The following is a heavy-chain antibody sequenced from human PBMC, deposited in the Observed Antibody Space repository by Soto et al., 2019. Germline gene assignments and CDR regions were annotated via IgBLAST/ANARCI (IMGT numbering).Heavy chain of an antibody. CDR3: AHSPSYCSGGNCYSGFDY. D-gene: IGHD2-15*01. J-gene: IGHJ4*02. Sequence: QITLKESGPTLVKPTQTLTLTCTFSGFSLSTSGVGVGWIRQPPGKALEWLALIYWDDDKRYSPSLKSRLTITKDTSKNQVVITMTNMDPVDTATYYCAHSPSYCSGGNCYSGFDYWGQGTMVTVSS. CDR2: IYWDDDK. V-gene: IGHV2-5*02. CDR1: GFSLSTSGVG.